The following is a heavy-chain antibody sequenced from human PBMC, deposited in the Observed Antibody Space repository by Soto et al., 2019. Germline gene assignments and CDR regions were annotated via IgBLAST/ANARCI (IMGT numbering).Heavy chain of an antibody. CDR3: ARRSVSHSNAFDF. V-gene: IGHV1-69*01. J-gene: IGHJ3*01. CDR2: FIPIIGGG. D-gene: IGHD2-15*01. CDR1: GGTFRNLA. Sequence: QVQLVQSGAEVKKPGSSVKVSCKVSGGTFRNLAINWLRQAPGQGLEWMGGFIPIIGGGINAQKFQGRVTITSDDSTSTAYMELSSMKSEDTAMYFCARRSVSHSNAFDFWGQGTMVTVSS.